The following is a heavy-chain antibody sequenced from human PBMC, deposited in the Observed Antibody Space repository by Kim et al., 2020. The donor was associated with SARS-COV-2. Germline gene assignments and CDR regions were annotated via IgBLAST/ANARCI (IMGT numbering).Heavy chain of an antibody. CDR3: ARDQRIAVAGAIDY. V-gene: IGHV1-69*04. Sequence: QKFQGRVTITADNSTSTAYMGLSSLRSEDTAVYYCARDQRIAVAGAIDYWGQGTLVTVSS. J-gene: IGHJ4*02. D-gene: IGHD6-19*01.